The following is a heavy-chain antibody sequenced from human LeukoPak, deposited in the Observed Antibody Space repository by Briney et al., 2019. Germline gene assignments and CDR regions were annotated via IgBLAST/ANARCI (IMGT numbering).Heavy chain of an antibody. Sequence: SETLSLTCTVSGGSISSYYWSWIRQPPGKGLEWIGYIYTSGSTNYNPSLKSRVTISVDTSKNQFSLKLSSVTAADTAAYYCARLNGITGTYFDYWGQGTLVTVSS. CDR1: GGSISSYY. CDR3: ARLNGITGTYFDY. V-gene: IGHV4-4*09. CDR2: IYTSGST. J-gene: IGHJ4*02. D-gene: IGHD1-7*01.